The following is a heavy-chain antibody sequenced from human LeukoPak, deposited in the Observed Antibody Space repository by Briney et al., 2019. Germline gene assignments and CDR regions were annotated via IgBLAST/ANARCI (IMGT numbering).Heavy chain of an antibody. Sequence: GGSLRLSCAASGFTFSNAWMSWVRQAPGKGLEWVGRIKSKTDGGTTDYAAPVKGRFTIPRDDSKNTLYLKMNSLKTEDTAVYYCTTHIAAAGRGDYWGQGTLVTVSS. CDR3: TTHIAAAGRGDY. CDR1: GFTFSNAW. J-gene: IGHJ4*02. CDR2: IKSKTDGGTT. D-gene: IGHD6-13*01. V-gene: IGHV3-15*01.